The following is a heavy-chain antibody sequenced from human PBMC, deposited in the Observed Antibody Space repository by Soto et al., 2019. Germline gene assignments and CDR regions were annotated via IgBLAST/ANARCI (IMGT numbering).Heavy chain of an antibody. D-gene: IGHD5-12*01. Sequence: PGESLKISCKGSGYSFTTYWIAWVRQMPGKGLEWMGIIYPGDSDTRYSPSFQGQVTISADKSTSTAYLQWSSLKASDTAMYYCARGQKTLSGYDWRSFDYWGQGTLVTVSS. V-gene: IGHV5-51*01. J-gene: IGHJ4*02. CDR3: ARGQKTLSGYDWRSFDY. CDR2: IYPGDSDT. CDR1: GYSFTTYW.